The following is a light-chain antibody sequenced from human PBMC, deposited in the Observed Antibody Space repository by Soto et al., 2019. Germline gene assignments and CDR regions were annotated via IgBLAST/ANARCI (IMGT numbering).Light chain of an antibody. CDR1: QGIGSN. Sequence: DIQMTQSPSAMSASVGDRVTITCRASQGIGSNLAWFQQKPGKVPNSLISAASSLHSGVPSRFSGSGSGTEFTLTISSLQPEDFATYYCLQHNSYPLTFGGGTKVEIK. CDR3: LQHNSYPLT. CDR2: AAS. V-gene: IGKV1-17*03. J-gene: IGKJ4*01.